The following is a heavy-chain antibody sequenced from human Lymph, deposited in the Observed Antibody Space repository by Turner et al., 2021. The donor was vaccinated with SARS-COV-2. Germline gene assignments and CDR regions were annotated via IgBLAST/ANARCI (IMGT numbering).Heavy chain of an antibody. CDR1: GYTFTRYD. J-gene: IGHJ5*02. Sequence: QGQLVQSGAEVKQPGASVKVSSMASGYTFTRYDINWVRHATGQGLEWMGWMDPNSGNTGYAQKFQGRVTMTRNTAISTAYMELSSLRSEDTAVYYCASAAQLTVWFDPWGQGTLVTFSS. V-gene: IGHV1-8*01. CDR2: MDPNSGNT. D-gene: IGHD6-25*01. CDR3: ASAAQLTVWFDP.